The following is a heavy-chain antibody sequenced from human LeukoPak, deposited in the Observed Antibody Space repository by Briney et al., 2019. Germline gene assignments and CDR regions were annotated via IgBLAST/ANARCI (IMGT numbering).Heavy chain of an antibody. CDR2: IYYSGST. V-gene: IGHV4-39*01. J-gene: IGHJ4*02. CDR3: ARQEPRITIFGGVD. D-gene: IGHD3-3*01. CDR1: GGSISSSSYY. Sequence: PSETLSLTCTVSGGSISSSSYYWGWIRQPPGKGLEWIGSIYYSGSTYYNPSLKSRVTISVDTSKNQFSLKLSSVTAADTAVYYCARQEPRITIFGGVDWGQGTLVTVSS.